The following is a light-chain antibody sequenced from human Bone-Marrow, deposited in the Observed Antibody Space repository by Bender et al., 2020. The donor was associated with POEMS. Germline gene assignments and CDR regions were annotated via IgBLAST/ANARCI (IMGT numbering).Light chain of an antibody. J-gene: IGLJ3*02. CDR2: DVS. Sequence: QSALTQPRSVSGSPGQSVIVSCTGTSSDVGGYNYVSWYQQHPGEVPKLMIYDVSNRPSGVSNRFSGSKSGNTASLTISGLQAEDEADYYCSSYTSSSTLVFGGGTKLTVL. CDR1: SSDVGGYNY. CDR3: SSYTSSSTLV. V-gene: IGLV2-14*03.